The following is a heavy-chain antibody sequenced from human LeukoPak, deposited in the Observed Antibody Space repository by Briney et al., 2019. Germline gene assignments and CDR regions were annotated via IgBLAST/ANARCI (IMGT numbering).Heavy chain of an antibody. CDR3: ARVYDSSWGDAFDI. D-gene: IGHD3-22*01. CDR2: TYYRSKWHN. Sequence: SQTLSLTCAISGDSVSRNTAAWNWIRQSPSRGLEWQGRTYYRSKWHNDYAPSVKSRISVNPDTSKNRFSLQLNPVTPEDTAVYYCARVYDSSWGDAFDIWGQGTMVTVSS. J-gene: IGHJ3*02. CDR1: GDSVSRNTAA. V-gene: IGHV6-1*01.